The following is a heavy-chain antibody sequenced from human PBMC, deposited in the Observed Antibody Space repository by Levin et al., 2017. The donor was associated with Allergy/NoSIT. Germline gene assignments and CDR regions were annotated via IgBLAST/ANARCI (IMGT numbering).Heavy chain of an antibody. D-gene: IGHD3-22*01. Sequence: SQTLSLTCTVSGGSISSGDYYWSWIRQPPGKGLEWIGYIYYSGSTYYNPSLKSRVTISVDTSKNQFSLKLSSVTAADTAVYYCARELGDSSGYYGGYYYYGMDVWGQGTTVTVSS. V-gene: IGHV4-30-4*01. CDR1: GGSISSGDYY. CDR3: ARELGDSSGYYGGYYYYGMDV. J-gene: IGHJ6*02. CDR2: IYYSGST.